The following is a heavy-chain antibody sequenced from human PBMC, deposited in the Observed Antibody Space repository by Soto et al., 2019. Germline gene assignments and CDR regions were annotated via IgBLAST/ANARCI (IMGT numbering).Heavy chain of an antibody. Sequence: GSLSPSGECSASTLSSYSMHWVRQAPGKGLEWVAVISYDGSNKYYADSVNGRCTISRDNSKNMLYLQMSSLRAEDTATYYCVKTRIAGRRLMGYYYGIDVWRQATTVTVSS. CDR1: ASTLSSYS. CDR2: ISYDGSNK. D-gene: IGHD2-21*01. J-gene: IGHJ6*02. CDR3: VKTRIAGRRLMGYYYGIDV. V-gene: IGHV3-30-3*02.